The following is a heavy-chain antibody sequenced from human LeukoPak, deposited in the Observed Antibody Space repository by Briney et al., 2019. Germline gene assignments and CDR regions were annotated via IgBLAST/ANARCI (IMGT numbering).Heavy chain of an antibody. CDR1: GFTFSNAW. V-gene: IGHV3-15*01. Sequence: GGSLRLSCAASGFTFSNAWMSWVRQAPGKGLEWVGRIKSKTDGGTTDYAAPVKGRFTISRDDSKNTLYLQMNSLRAEDTAVYYCARDLTYGDYVNGMDVWGQGTTVTVSS. D-gene: IGHD4-17*01. CDR2: IKSKTDGGTT. CDR3: ARDLTYGDYVNGMDV. J-gene: IGHJ6*02.